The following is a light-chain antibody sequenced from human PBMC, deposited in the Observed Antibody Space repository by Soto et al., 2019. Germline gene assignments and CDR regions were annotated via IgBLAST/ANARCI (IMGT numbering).Light chain of an antibody. Sequence: DIQMTQSPSSLSASVGDRVTITCRASETIASYVNWYQQRPGKAPKLLIYAASTLQSGVPSRFGGSGSGTDFTLTITSLQPEDFATYFCQQTYHPPRTFGQGTRL. V-gene: IGKV1-39*01. CDR3: QQTYHPPRT. CDR1: ETIASY. CDR2: AAS. J-gene: IGKJ1*01.